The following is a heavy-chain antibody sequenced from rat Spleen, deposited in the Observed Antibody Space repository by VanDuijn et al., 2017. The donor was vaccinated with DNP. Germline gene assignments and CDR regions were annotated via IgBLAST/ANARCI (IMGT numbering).Heavy chain of an antibody. CDR3: ARQSAAISTGFAY. Sequence: EVQLVESGGGLVQPGRSMKLSCAASGFTFSDYNMAWVRQAPKKGLEWVASISTVGDNGVYRDSVKGRFTISRDNAKNTQYLQMDSLRSEDTATYYCARQSAAISTGFAYWGQGTLVTVSS. D-gene: IGHD1-2*01. J-gene: IGHJ3*01. CDR2: ISTVGDNG. V-gene: IGHV5-25*01. CDR1: GFTFSDYN.